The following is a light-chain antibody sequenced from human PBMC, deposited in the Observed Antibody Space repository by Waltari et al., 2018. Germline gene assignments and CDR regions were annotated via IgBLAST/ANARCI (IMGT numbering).Light chain of an antibody. J-gene: IGKJ3*01. V-gene: IGKV1-39*01. CDR2: AAS. CDR3: QQSFSTLFT. CDR1: QSINTY. Sequence: DIQMTQSPPSLSASVGDRVTITCRASQSINTYLNWYQQKPGKAPKLLIYAASSLQSGVPSRFSGSGSGTDFTLTISSLQPEDFATYYCQQSFSTLFTFGPGTKVDIK.